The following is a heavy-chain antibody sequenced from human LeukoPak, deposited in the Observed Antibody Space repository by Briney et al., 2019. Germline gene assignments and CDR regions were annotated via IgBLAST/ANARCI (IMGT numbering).Heavy chain of an antibody. D-gene: IGHD3-16*01. CDR1: GGSISSYY. CDR3: ARSSAYYDYVWGSYRPRYYFDY. CDR2: IYYSGST. Sequence: SETLSLTCTVSGGSISSYYWSWIRQPPGKGLEWIGYIYYSGSTNYNPSLKSRVTISVDTSKNQFSLKLSSVTAADTAVYYCARSSAYYDYVWGSYRPRYYFDYWGQGTLITVSS. V-gene: IGHV4-59*01. J-gene: IGHJ4*02.